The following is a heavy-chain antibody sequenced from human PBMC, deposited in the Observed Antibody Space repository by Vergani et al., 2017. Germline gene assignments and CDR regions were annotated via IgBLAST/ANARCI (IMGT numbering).Heavy chain of an antibody. D-gene: IGHD2-21*01. CDR2: ISSSSSYI. Sequence: EVQLVESGGGLVKPGGSLRLSCAASGFTFSSYSMNWVRHAPGKGLEWVSSISSSSSYIYYADSVTGRFTISRDNAKNSLYLQMNSRRTEDTAVYYCARDYSAEYFQHWGQGTLVTVSS. J-gene: IGHJ1*01. CDR1: GFTFSSYS. V-gene: IGHV3-21*01. CDR3: ARDYSAEYFQH.